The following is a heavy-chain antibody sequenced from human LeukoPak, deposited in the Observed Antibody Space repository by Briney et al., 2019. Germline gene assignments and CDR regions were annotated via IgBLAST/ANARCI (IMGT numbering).Heavy chain of an antibody. V-gene: IGHV4-39*01. CDR1: GGSISSSSHH. Sequence: SETLSLTCTVSGGSISSSSHHWRRLRPPPRKGLEWIGSIYYSGSTYYNPSLKSRVTISVDTSKNQFSLKLSSVTAADTAVYYCARLGYRSAWGQGTLVTVSS. CDR3: ARLGYRSA. CDR2: IYYSGST. J-gene: IGHJ5*02. D-gene: IGHD5-12*01.